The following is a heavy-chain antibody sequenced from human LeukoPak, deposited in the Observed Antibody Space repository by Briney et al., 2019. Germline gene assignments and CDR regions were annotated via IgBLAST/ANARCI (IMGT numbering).Heavy chain of an antibody. CDR3: ARGATYYYDSSGYYYPRGYFDH. Sequence: ASVKVSCKASGYTFTSYGISWVRQAPGQGLEWMGWISAYNGNTNYAQKLQGRVTMTTDTSTSTAYMELRSLRSDDTAVYYCARGATYYYDSSGYYYPRGYFDHWGQGTLVTVSS. CDR2: ISAYNGNT. J-gene: IGHJ4*02. V-gene: IGHV1-18*01. CDR1: GYTFTSYG. D-gene: IGHD3-22*01.